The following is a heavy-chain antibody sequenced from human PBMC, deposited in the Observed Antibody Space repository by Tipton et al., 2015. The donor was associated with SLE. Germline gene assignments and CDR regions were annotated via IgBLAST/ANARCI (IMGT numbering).Heavy chain of an antibody. CDR2: ISYDGSNK. J-gene: IGHJ4*02. D-gene: IGHD6-6*01. Sequence: SLRLSCAASGFTFSNYAMHWVRQAPGKGLEWVAVISYDGSNKYYADSVKGRFTFSRDNSKNTLYLQMNSLRAEDTAVYYCAREYEQLVTPFDYWGQGTLVTVSS. CDR3: AREYEQLVTPFDY. CDR1: GFTFSNYA. V-gene: IGHV3-30-3*01.